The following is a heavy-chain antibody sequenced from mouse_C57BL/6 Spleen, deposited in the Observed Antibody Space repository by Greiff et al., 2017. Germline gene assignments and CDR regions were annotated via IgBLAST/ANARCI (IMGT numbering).Heavy chain of an antibody. CDR1: GFSLSTSGMG. Sequence: QVTLKECGPGILQSSQTLSLTCSFSGFSLSTSGMGVSWIRQPSGKGLEWLAHIYWDDDKRYNPSLTSRLTISKDTSRNQVFLKITSVDTADTATYYCARRAEEIYYGSFDYWGQGTTLTVSS. J-gene: IGHJ2*01. V-gene: IGHV8-12*01. D-gene: IGHD2-2*01. CDR2: IYWDDDK. CDR3: ARRAEEIYYGSFDY.